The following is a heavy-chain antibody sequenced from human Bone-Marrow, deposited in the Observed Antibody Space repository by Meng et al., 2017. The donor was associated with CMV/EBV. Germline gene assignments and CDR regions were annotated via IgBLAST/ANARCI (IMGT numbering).Heavy chain of an antibody. Sequence: SETLSLTCAVYGGSFSGYYWSWIRQPPGKGLEWIGEINHSGSTNYNPSLKSRVTISVDTSKNQFSLKLSSVTAADTAVYYCARPPLSVDYYYYGMDVWGQGTTVTVSS. V-gene: IGHV4-34*01. CDR1: GGSFSGYY. J-gene: IGHJ6*02. CDR3: ARPPLSVDYYYYGMDV. D-gene: IGHD5/OR15-5a*01. CDR2: INHSGST.